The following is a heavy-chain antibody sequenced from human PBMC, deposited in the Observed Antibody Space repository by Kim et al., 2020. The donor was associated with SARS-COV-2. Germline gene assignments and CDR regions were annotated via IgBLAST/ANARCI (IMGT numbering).Heavy chain of an antibody. V-gene: IGHV5-10-1*01. CDR2: IDPSDSYT. J-gene: IGHJ6*02. CDR3: ATWGIVGATALGGKYYYYYGMDV. D-gene: IGHD1-26*01. Sequence: GESLKISCKGSGYSFTSYWISWVRQMPGKGLEWMGRIDPSDSYTNYSPSFQGHVTISADKSISTAYLQWSSLKASDTAMYYCATWGIVGATALGGKYYYYYGMDVWGQGTTVTVSS. CDR1: GYSFTSYW.